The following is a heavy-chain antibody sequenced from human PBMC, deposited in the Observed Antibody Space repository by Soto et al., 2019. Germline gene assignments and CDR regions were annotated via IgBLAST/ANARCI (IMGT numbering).Heavy chain of an antibody. Sequence: ASVKVSCKASGYTFTSYGIIWVRQPPGQGLEWMGWISAYNGNTNYAQKLQGRVTMTTDTSTSTAYMELRSLRSDDTAVYYCARDVEWLARGEAFGIWGQGTMVTVSS. CDR2: ISAYNGNT. CDR1: GYTFTSYG. J-gene: IGHJ3*02. V-gene: IGHV1-18*01. CDR3: ARDVEWLARGEAFGI. D-gene: IGHD6-19*01.